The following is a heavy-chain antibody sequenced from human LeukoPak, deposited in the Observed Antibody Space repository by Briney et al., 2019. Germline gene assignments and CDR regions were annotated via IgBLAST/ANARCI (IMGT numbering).Heavy chain of an antibody. Sequence: SETLSLTCAVYGGSFSGYYWSWIRQPPGKGLEWIGEINHSGSTNYNPSLKSRVTISVDTSKNQFSLKLSSVTAADTAVYYCARGRKIVVVPAAINRNYYCYGMDVWGQGTTVTVSS. J-gene: IGHJ6*02. D-gene: IGHD2-2*02. V-gene: IGHV4-34*01. CDR3: ARGRKIVVVPAAINRNYYCYGMDV. CDR1: GGSFSGYY. CDR2: INHSGST.